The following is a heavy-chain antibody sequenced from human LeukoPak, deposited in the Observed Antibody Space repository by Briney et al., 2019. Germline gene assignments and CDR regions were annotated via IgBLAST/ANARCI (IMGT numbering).Heavy chain of an antibody. CDR2: ISSSSSYI. CDR1: GFTFSSYS. J-gene: IGHJ4*02. D-gene: IGHD3-22*01. CDR3: AREETYYYDSSGYYYRSGFDY. Sequence: GGSLRLSCAASGFTFSSYSMNWVRQAPGKGLEWVSSISSSSSYIYYADSVKGRFTISRDNAKNSLYLQMNSLRAEDTAVYYCAREETYYYDSSGYYYRSGFDYWGQGTLVTVSS. V-gene: IGHV3-21*01.